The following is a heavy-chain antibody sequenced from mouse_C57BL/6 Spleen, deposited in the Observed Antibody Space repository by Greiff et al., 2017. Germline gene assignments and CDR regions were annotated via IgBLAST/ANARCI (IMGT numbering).Heavy chain of an antibody. CDR3: ARREDYDSFAY. Sequence: QVQLKQSGPELVKPGASVKISCKASGYAFSSSWMHWVKQRPGKGLEWIGRIYPGDGDTNYNGKFKGKATLTAAKSSSTDYMPLISRTSEDYAVYFCARREDYDSFAYWGQGTLVTVSA. D-gene: IGHD2-4*01. V-gene: IGHV1-82*01. CDR2: IYPGDGDT. J-gene: IGHJ3*01. CDR1: GYAFSSSW.